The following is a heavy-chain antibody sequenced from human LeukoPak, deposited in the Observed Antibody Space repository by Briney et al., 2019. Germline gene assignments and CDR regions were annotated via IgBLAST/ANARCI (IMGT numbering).Heavy chain of an antibody. Sequence: PGGSLRLSCAASGFTFSSYEMNWVRQVPGKGLEWISYISSSGSTIYFADSVNGRFTISRDNAKNSLYLQMNSLRAEDTAVYYCARPSRPYRSSEYFQHWGQGTLVIVSS. CDR2: ISSSGSTI. D-gene: IGHD6-13*01. CDR3: ARPSRPYRSSEYFQH. V-gene: IGHV3-48*03. J-gene: IGHJ1*01. CDR1: GFTFSSYE.